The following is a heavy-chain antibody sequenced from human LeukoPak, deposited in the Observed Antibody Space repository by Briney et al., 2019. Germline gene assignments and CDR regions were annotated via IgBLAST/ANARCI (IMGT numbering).Heavy chain of an antibody. CDR1: GFTLSSYA. CDR3: VANWGTGFDY. V-gene: IGHV3-30*04. D-gene: IGHD7-27*01. CDR2: ISYDGSNK. J-gene: IGHJ4*02. Sequence: GGSLRLSCAASGFTLSSYAMHWVRQAPGKGLEWVAVISYDGSNKYYADSVKGRFTISRDNSKNTLYLQMNSLRAEDTAVYYCVANWGTGFDYWGQGTLVTVSS.